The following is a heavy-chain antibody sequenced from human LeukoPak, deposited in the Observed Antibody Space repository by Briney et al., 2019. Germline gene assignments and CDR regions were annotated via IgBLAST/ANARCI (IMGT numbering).Heavy chain of an antibody. CDR2: INHSGST. CDR1: GGSFSGYY. Sequence: ETLSLTCAVYGGSFSGYYWSWIRQPPGKGLKWIGEINHSGSTNYNPSLKSRVTISVDTSKNQFSLKLSSVTAADTAVYYCARAPWARKDIVVVVAAHGAFDIWGQGTMVTVSS. CDR3: ARAPWARKDIVVVVAAHGAFDI. D-gene: IGHD2-15*01. J-gene: IGHJ3*02. V-gene: IGHV4-34*01.